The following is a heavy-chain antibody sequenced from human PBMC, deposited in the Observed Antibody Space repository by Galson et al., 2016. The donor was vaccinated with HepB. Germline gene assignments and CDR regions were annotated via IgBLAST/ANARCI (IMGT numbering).Heavy chain of an antibody. CDR1: GFTFSDHA. CDR2: ISGNGDNT. Sequence: SLRLSCAASGFTFSDHAMHWVRRAPGKGLDYVSAISGNGDNTHHADSVRGRFTISRDNSKNTLYLQMSSLRAEDAAIYYCAKHRLGYYDSGSPFDYWGQGTLVTVSS. CDR3: AKHRLGYYDSGSPFDY. D-gene: IGHD3-10*01. J-gene: IGHJ4*02. V-gene: IGHV3-64D*08.